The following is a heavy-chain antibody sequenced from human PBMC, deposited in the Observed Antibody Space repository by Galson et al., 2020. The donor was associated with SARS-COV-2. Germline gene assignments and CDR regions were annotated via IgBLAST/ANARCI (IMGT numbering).Heavy chain of an antibody. CDR2: IYYSGST. V-gene: IGHV4-59*01. CDR1: GGSISGYY. Sequence: SQTLSLTCTVSGGSISGYYWTWIRQPPGKGLEYIGYIYYSGSTNYNPSLKSRVTISVDTSRNQFSLKLSSVTAADTAVYYCAKGVMGFGEPYFDYWGQGTLVTVSS. CDR3: AKGVMGFGEPYFDY. D-gene: IGHD3-10*01. J-gene: IGHJ4*02.